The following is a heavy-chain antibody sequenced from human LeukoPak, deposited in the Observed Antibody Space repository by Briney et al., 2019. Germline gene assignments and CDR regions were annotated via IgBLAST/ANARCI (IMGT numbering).Heavy chain of an antibody. Sequence: PSQTLSLTCTVSGGSISSGGYYWSWIRQHPGKGLEWIGYISYSGSTYYNPSLKSRVTISVDTSKNQFSLKLSSVTAADTAVYYCARVWSSSWYETDGVDYWGQGTLVTVSS. CDR2: ISYSGST. CDR1: GGSISSGGYY. V-gene: IGHV4-31*03. CDR3: ARVWSSSWYETDGVDY. D-gene: IGHD6-13*01. J-gene: IGHJ4*02.